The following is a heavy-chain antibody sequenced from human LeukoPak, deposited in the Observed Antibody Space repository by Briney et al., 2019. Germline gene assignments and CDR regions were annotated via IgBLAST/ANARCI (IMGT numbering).Heavy chain of an antibody. J-gene: IGHJ3*02. CDR2: INPSGGST. Sequence: ASVKVSCKASGYTFTNYAMNWVRQAPGQGLEWMGIINPSGGSTSYAQKFQGRVTMTRDTSTSTVYMELSSLRSEDTAVYYCASRYGGNFVGDAFDIWGQGTMVTVSS. D-gene: IGHD4-23*01. V-gene: IGHV1-46*01. CDR3: ASRYGGNFVGDAFDI. CDR1: GYTFTNYA.